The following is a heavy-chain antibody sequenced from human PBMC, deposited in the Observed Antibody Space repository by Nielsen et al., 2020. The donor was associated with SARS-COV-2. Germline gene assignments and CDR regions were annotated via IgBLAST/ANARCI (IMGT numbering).Heavy chain of an antibody. V-gene: IGHV3-30*18. Sequence: GESLKISCAASGFTFSSYGMHWVCQAPGKGLEWVAVISYDGSNKYYADSVKGRFTISRDNSKNTLYLQMNSLRAEDTAVYYCAKDLGPGYVAAAMLGYYYYYGMDVWGQGTTVTVSS. CDR1: GFTFSSYG. CDR3: AKDLGPGYVAAAMLGYYYYYGMDV. CDR2: ISYDGSNK. D-gene: IGHD2-2*01. J-gene: IGHJ6*02.